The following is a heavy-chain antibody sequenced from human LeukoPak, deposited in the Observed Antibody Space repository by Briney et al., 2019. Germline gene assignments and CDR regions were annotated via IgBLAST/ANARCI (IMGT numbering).Heavy chain of an antibody. CDR3: ATSRTVATLDY. CDR2: ISYDGSNK. D-gene: IGHD5-12*01. J-gene: IGHJ4*02. V-gene: IGHV3-30*04. Sequence: GGSLRLSCAASGFTLSSYAMHWVRQAPGKGLEWVAVISYDGSNKYYADSVKGRFTISRDNSKNTLYLQMNSLRAEDTAVYYCATSRTVATLDYWGQGTLVTVSS. CDR1: GFTLSSYA.